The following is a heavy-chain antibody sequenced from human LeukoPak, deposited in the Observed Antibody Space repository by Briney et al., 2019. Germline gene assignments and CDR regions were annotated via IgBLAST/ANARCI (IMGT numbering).Heavy chain of an antibody. CDR3: ARGGNIGYDYNAFDI. V-gene: IGHV3-74*01. CDR2: ISGDGSTT. Sequence: PGGSLRLSCAASGFTFSSYWMHWVRQVPGKGLVWVSRISGDGSTTTDADSVKDRFTISRDNAKNTLYLQMNSLRDEDTAVYYCARGGNIGYDYNAFDIWGQGTMVTVSS. D-gene: IGHD3-22*01. J-gene: IGHJ3*02. CDR1: GFTFSSYW.